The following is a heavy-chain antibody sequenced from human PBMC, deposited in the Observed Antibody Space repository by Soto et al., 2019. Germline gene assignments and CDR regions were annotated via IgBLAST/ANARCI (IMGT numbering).Heavy chain of an antibody. Sequence: SETLSLTCTVSGGSISNYYWSWIRQPPGRGLEWIGYIYYSGSTNYNPSFRSRLTISVDTSKNQFSLKLTSVTAADTAVYYCARDKITGLFDYWGQGTLVTVSS. V-gene: IGHV4-59*12. J-gene: IGHJ4*02. CDR1: GGSISNYY. CDR2: IYYSGST. D-gene: IGHD2-8*02. CDR3: ARDKITGLFDY.